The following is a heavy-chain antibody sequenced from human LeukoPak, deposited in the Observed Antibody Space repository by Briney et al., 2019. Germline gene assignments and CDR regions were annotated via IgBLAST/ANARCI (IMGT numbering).Heavy chain of an antibody. D-gene: IGHD3-3*01. J-gene: IGHJ4*02. CDR2: ISGSGGST. CDR1: GFTFSSYA. V-gene: IGHV3-23*01. Sequence: PGASLRPSCAASGFTFSSYAMSWVRQAPGKGLEWVSAISGSGGSTYYADSVKGRFTISRDNSKNTLYPQMNSLRAEDTAVYYCAKDRSVRDDYRGQGTLVTVSS. CDR3: AKDRSVRDDY.